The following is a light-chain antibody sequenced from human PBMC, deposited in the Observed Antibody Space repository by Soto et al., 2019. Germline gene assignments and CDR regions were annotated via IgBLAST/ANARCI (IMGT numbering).Light chain of an antibody. CDR3: QQYDTSPFT. CDR1: QSVYSNY. Sequence: EIVLTQSPGTLSLSPGERATLSCRASQSVYSNYLAWYQQKPGQTPGLLIYGASSRATGIPDRFSGSGSGTDFTLTISRLETEDFAVYYCQQYDTSPFTFGPGTKVDVK. J-gene: IGKJ3*01. V-gene: IGKV3-20*01. CDR2: GAS.